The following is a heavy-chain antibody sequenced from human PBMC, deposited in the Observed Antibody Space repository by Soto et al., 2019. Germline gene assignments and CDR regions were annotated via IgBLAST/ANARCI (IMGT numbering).Heavy chain of an antibody. V-gene: IGHV3-30*18. CDR2: ISYDGSNK. CDR3: ANQRGFWSDYQPPGMDV. CDR1: GFTFSLYG. D-gene: IGHD3-3*01. Sequence: PGGSLRLSCAASGFTFSLYGMHWVRQAPGKGLEWVAVISYDGSNKLYADSVKGRFTISRDNPKNTLYLQMNSLRAEDTAVYYCANQRGFWSDYQPPGMDVWGQGTTVTVSS. J-gene: IGHJ6*02.